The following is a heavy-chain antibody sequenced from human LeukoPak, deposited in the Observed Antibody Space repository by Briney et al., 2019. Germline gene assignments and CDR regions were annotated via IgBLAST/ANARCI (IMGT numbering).Heavy chain of an antibody. J-gene: IGHJ4*02. Sequence: GGSLRLSCAASGFTFSSYEMNWARQAPGKGLEWVSSISSSSSYIYYADSVKGRFTISRDNAKNSLYLQMNSLRAEDTAVYYCAREPPRKQWLVGFNDYWGQGTLVTVSS. CDR3: AREPPRKQWLVGFNDY. D-gene: IGHD6-19*01. CDR1: GFTFSSYE. CDR2: ISSSSSYI. V-gene: IGHV3-21*01.